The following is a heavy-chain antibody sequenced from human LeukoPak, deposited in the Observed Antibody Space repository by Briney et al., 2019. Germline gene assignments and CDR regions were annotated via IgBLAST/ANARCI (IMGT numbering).Heavy chain of an antibody. D-gene: IGHD2-2*01. Sequence: SETPSLTCTVSGGSISSGDYYWSWIRQSPGKGLEWIGYIYYSGSTYYNPSLKSRVTISVDTSKNQFSLKLSSVTAADTAVYYCARVGFRYCSSTSCFDAFDIWGQGTMVTVSS. CDR1: GGSISSGDYY. V-gene: IGHV4-30-4*01. J-gene: IGHJ3*02. CDR3: ARVGFRYCSSTSCFDAFDI. CDR2: IYYSGST.